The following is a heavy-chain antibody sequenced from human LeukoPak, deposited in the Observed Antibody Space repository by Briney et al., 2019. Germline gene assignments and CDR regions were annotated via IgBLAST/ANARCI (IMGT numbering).Heavy chain of an antibody. Sequence: ASVKVSCKASGYTFTSYDINWVRQATGQGLEWMGWMNPSSGNTGYAQKFQGRVTMTRNTSISTAYMELSSLRSEDTAVYYCARGGSSGHQARRDYWGQGTLVTVSS. V-gene: IGHV1-8*01. J-gene: IGHJ4*02. CDR2: MNPSSGNT. CDR1: GYTFTSYD. D-gene: IGHD6-19*01. CDR3: ARGGSSGHQARRDY.